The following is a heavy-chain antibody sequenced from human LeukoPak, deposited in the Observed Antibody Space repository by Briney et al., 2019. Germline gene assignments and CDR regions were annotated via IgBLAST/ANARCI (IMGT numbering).Heavy chain of an antibody. D-gene: IGHD2/OR15-2a*01. J-gene: IGHJ4*02. CDR3: ARDNNLAY. CDR2: IKQDGSDK. Sequence: GGSLRLSCAASGFTFSNYWMTWVRQAPGKGLEWVANIKQDGSDKSYVDSVKGRFTISRDNAKDSLYVQMDSLRAEDTAVYYCARDNNLAYWGQGALVTVSS. CDR1: GFTFSNYW. V-gene: IGHV3-7*05.